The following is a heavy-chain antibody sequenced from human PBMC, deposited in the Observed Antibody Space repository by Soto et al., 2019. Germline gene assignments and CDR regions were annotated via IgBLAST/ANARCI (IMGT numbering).Heavy chain of an antibody. V-gene: IGHV1-46*01. CDR3: ARDLSLEWETPYDRYLDY. D-gene: IGHD3-22*01. J-gene: IGHJ4*02. Sequence: GASVKVSCKASGYTFTSYYMHWVRQAPGQGLEWMGIINPSGGSTSYAQKFQGRVTMTRDTSTSTVYMELSSLRSEDTAVYYCARDLSLEWETPYDRYLDYWGQGTLVTVSS. CDR2: INPSGGST. CDR1: GYTFTSYY.